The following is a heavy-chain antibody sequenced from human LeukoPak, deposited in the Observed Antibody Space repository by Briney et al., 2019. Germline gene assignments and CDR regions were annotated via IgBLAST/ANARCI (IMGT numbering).Heavy chain of an antibody. J-gene: IGHJ5*02. D-gene: IGHD3-10*01. Sequence: SETLSLTCTVSGGSISSGDYYWSWIRQPPGKGLEWIGYIYYSGSTYYNPSLKSRVTISVDTSKSQFSLKLSSVTAADTAVYYCARGTDGSGSSQESWGQGTLVPVSS. CDR3: ARGTDGSGSSQES. V-gene: IGHV4-30-4*08. CDR1: GGSISSGDYY. CDR2: IYYSGST.